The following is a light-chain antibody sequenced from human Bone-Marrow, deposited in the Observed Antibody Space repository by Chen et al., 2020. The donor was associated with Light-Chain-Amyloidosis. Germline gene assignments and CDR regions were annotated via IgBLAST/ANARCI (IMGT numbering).Light chain of an antibody. Sequence: SYELTQPPSVSVSPGQTARITCSGDDLPTKYAYWYQQKAGQAPVLGIHRDTERPSGISERFSGSSSGTTATLTISGVQAEDEAYYHCQSADSSGTYEVIFGGGTKLTVL. CDR1: DLPTKY. J-gene: IGLJ2*01. V-gene: IGLV3-25*03. CDR2: RDT. CDR3: QSADSSGTYEVI.